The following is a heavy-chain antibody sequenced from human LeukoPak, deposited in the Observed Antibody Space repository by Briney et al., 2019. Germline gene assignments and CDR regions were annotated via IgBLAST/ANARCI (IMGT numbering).Heavy chain of an antibody. CDR1: GGSISSSSYY. J-gene: IGHJ2*01. CDR3: ARWLEAVAVPNWYFDL. CDR2: IYYSGST. V-gene: IGHV4-39*07. Sequence: PSETLSLTCTVSGGSISSSSYYWGWIRQPPGKGLEWIGSIYYSGSTYYNPSLKSRVTISVDTSKNQFSLKLSSVTAADTAVYYCARWLEAVAVPNWYFDLWGRGTLVTVSS. D-gene: IGHD6-19*01.